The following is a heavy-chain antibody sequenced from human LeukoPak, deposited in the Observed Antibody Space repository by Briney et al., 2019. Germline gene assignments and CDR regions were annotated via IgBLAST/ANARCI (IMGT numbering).Heavy chain of an antibody. CDR3: ARGGNDFRY. V-gene: IGHV3-7*03. J-gene: IGHJ4*02. Sequence: GGSLRLSCTASGFTFSSYEMNWVRQAPGKGLEWVAKIKQDGSEKYYVDSVKGRFTISRDNAKNSLYLQMDSLRAEDTAVYYCARGGNDFRYWGQGTLVTVSS. D-gene: IGHD5-12*01. CDR2: IKQDGSEK. CDR1: GFTFSSYE.